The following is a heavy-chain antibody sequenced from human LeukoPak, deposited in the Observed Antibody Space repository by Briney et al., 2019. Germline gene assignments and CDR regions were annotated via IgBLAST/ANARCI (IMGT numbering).Heavy chain of an antibody. J-gene: IGHJ4*02. Sequence: GGSLRLSCSAAGFTFRSYTMHWVRQAPGKGLEYVSAISSDGGGTYYADSVKGRFTISRDNSKNTLYLQMSSLRAEDTAVYYCVKDLSTQVVKVIYFDSWGPGTLVTVSS. CDR3: VKDLSTQVVKVIYFDS. D-gene: IGHD2-21*01. V-gene: IGHV3-64D*06. CDR1: GFTFRSYT. CDR2: ISSDGGGT.